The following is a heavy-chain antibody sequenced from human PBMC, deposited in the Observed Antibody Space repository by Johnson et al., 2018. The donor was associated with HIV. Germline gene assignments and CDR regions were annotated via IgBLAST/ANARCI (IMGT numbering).Heavy chain of an antibody. J-gene: IGHJ3*02. CDR1: GFTFSSYA. CDR2: IAWNGATT. D-gene: IGHD3-22*01. Sequence: EVQLVESGGGLVQPGGSLRLSCAASGFTFSSYAMSWVRQAPGKGLEWVSGIAWNGATTGYADSVKGRFTISRDNVKKSLYLQMNDLRAEDTALYYCARDWDYYDASGYYYANMVDAFDIWGQGTMVTVSS. CDR3: ARDWDYYDASGYYYANMVDAFDI. V-gene: IGHV3-20*04.